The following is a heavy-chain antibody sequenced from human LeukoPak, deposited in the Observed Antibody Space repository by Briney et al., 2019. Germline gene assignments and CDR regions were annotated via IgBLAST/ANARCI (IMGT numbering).Heavy chain of an antibody. CDR1: GFTFSSYS. CDR3: AKAGSQLWGYDSNGYFPYY. Sequence: GGSLRLSCAASGFTFSSYSMNWVRQAPGKGLEWVSSISSSSSYIYYADSVKGRFTISRDNAKNSLYLRMNSLRAEDTAVYYCAKAGSQLWGYDSNGYFPYYWGQGTLVTVSS. J-gene: IGHJ4*02. CDR2: ISSSSSYI. D-gene: IGHD3-22*01. V-gene: IGHV3-21*01.